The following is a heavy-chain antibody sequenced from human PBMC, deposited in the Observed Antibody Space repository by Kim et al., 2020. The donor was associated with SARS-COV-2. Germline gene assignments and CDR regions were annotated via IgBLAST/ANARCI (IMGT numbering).Heavy chain of an antibody. CDR3: ARRPGTVRGVNWFDP. Sequence: ASVKVSCKASGYTFTSYDINWVRQATGQGLEWMGWMNPNSGNTGYAQKCQGRVTMTRNTSISTAYMELSSLISEDTAVYYCARRPGTVRGVNWFDPWGQGALFTVSS. V-gene: IGHV1-8*01. CDR1: GYTFTSYD. D-gene: IGHD4-17*01. CDR2: MNPNSGNT. J-gene: IGHJ5*02.